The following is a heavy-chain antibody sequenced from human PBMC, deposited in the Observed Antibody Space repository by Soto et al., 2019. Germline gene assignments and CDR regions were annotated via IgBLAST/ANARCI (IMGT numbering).Heavy chain of an antibody. Sequence: QVQLQESGPGLVKPSGTLSLTCAVSGGSISSSNWWSWVRQPPGQGLEWIGEIYHSGSTNYNPSLNSRVTISVDKSKNQFSLKLSSVTAADTAVYYCARSSSWYRNWFDPWGQGTLATVSS. CDR2: IYHSGST. J-gene: IGHJ5*02. CDR1: GGSISSSNW. CDR3: ARSSSWYRNWFDP. V-gene: IGHV4-4*02. D-gene: IGHD6-13*01.